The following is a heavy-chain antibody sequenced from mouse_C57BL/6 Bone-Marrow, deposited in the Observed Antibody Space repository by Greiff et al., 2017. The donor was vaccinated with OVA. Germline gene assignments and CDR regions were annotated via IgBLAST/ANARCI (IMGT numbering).Heavy chain of an antibody. Sequence: EVQLMESGGGLVQSGRSLRLSCATSGFTFSDFYMEWVRQAPGKGLEWIAASRNKANDYTTEYSASVKGRFIVSRDTSQSILYLQMNALRAEDTAIYYCAREDYYWYFDVWGTGTTVSVCS. CDR2: SRNKANDYTT. CDR1: GFTFSDFY. CDR3: AREDYYWYFDV. J-gene: IGHJ1*03. V-gene: IGHV7-1*01. D-gene: IGHD2-4*01.